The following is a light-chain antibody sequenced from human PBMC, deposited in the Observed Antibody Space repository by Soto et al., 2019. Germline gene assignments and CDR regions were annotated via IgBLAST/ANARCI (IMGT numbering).Light chain of an antibody. V-gene: IGKV3-15*01. J-gene: IGKJ1*01. CDR2: AAS. CDR3: QHFHNRPLT. Sequence: IVMTQFPATLSVSPGERATLSCRASQSISVNLAWYQQKPGQTPRLLIYAASTRATGVPAKFSGSGSGTEFTLTISSLQSEDSAIYYCQHFHNRPLTFGQGTKVDI. CDR1: QSISVN.